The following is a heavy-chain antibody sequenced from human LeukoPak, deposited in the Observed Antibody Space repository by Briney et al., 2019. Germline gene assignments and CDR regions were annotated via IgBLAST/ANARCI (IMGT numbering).Heavy chain of an antibody. CDR2: IYHSGST. Sequence: SETLSLICTVSGGSISSGGYYWSWIRQPPGKGLEWIGYIYHSGSTYYNPSLKSRVTISVDRSKNQFSLKLSSVTAADTAVYYCARENIAVAGTEFFDYWGQGTLVTVSS. J-gene: IGHJ4*02. CDR1: GGSISSGGYY. V-gene: IGHV4-30-2*01. CDR3: ARENIAVAGTEFFDY. D-gene: IGHD6-19*01.